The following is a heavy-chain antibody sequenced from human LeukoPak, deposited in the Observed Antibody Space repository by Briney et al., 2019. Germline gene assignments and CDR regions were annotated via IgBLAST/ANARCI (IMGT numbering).Heavy chain of an antibody. D-gene: IGHD5-24*01. J-gene: IGHJ6*04. CDR1: GFSFSDYG. Sequence: PGGSLRPSCAASGFSFSDYGMHWVRQPPGKGLEWVAFIRYNGHDKYYADSVKGRFTISRDNSQKTLYLQMNSLRSEDTATYFCAKRATITATGPYYYYHMDAWGKGTTVTVSS. V-gene: IGHV3-30*02. CDR3: AKRATITATGPYYYYHMDA. CDR2: IRYNGHDK.